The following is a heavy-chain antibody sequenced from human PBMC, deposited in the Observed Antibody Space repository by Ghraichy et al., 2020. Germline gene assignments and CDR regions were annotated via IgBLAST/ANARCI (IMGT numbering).Heavy chain of an antibody. J-gene: IGHJ5*02. V-gene: IGHV4-61*01. CDR2: FYYSGST. CDR3: ARGPSGSYSGRTVWFDP. D-gene: IGHD1-26*01. Sequence: SETLSLTCTVSGGSVSSGSYYWSWIRQPPGKGLQWIVYFYYSGSTNYNPSLKSRVTISVDTSKNQFSLKLSSVTAADTAVYYCARGPSGSYSGRTVWFDPWGQGILDTVSS. CDR1: GGSVSSGSYY.